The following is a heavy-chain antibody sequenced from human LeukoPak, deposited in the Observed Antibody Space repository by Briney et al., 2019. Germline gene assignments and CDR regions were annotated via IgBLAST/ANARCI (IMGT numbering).Heavy chain of an antibody. D-gene: IGHD3-22*01. CDR3: ARSTWLLDK. J-gene: IGHJ4*02. CDR1: GGSVTSYY. V-gene: IGHV4-59*02. Sequence: SETLSLTCTVSGGSVTSYYWSWIRQPPGKGLEWIGYIYYSGSTNYNPSLKSRVTISLDTSKNQFSLKLSSVTAADTAVYYCARSTWLLDKWGQGTLVTVSS. CDR2: IYYSGST.